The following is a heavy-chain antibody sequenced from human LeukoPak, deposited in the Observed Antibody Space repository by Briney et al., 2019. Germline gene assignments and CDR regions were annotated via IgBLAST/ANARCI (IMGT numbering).Heavy chain of an antibody. D-gene: IGHD2-2*01. Sequence: GGSLRLSCAASGFTFDDYGMSWVRQAPGKGLEWVSGTSWNSGSIGYADSVKGRFTISRDNAKNSLYLQMNSLRAEDTALYYCAKDTSLYCSSTSCYFDYWGQGTLVTVSS. J-gene: IGHJ4*02. CDR3: AKDTSLYCSSTSCYFDY. CDR2: TSWNSGSI. CDR1: GFTFDDYG. V-gene: IGHV3-9*01.